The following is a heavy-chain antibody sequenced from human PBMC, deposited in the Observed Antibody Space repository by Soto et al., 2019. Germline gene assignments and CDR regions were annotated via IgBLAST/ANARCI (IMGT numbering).Heavy chain of an antibody. CDR2: IGAYNGNT. CDR1: GYTFTSYG. D-gene: IGHD4-4*01. J-gene: IGHJ6*03. CDR3: ARDKVPYSKHPYYMDV. Sequence: VASVKVSCKASGYTFTSYGISWVRQAPGQGLEWMGWIGAYNGNTNYAQKLQGRVTMTTDTSTSTAYMELRSLRSDDTAVYYCARDKVPYSKHPYYMDVWGKGTTVTVSS. V-gene: IGHV1-18*01.